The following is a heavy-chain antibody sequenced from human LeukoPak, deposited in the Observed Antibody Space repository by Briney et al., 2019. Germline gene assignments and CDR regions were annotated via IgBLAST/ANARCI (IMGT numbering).Heavy chain of an antibody. CDR3: ARGSSSWYFDY. D-gene: IGHD6-13*01. V-gene: IGHV4-61*02. CDR1: GGSISSGSYY. J-gene: IGHJ4*02. CDR2: IYTSGST. Sequence: SETLSLTCTVSGGSISSGSYYWSWIRQPAGKGLEWIGRIYTSGSTNYNPSLKSRVTISVDTSKNQFPLKLSSVTAADTAVYYCARGSSSWYFDYWGQGTLVTVSS.